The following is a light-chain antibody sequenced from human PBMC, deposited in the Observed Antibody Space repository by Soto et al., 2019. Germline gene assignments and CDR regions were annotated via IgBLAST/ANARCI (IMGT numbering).Light chain of an antibody. CDR3: QSYDSSLSGSV. V-gene: IGLV1-40*01. CDR2: GDS. CDR1: SSNIGAGYD. J-gene: IGLJ3*02. Sequence: QSVLTQPPSVSGAPGQRVTISCTGSSSNIGAGYDVHWYQQLPGTAPKLLIYGDSNRPSGVPDRFSGFNSGTSASLAITGLQAEEEADYYCQSYDSSLSGSVFGGGTKLTVL.